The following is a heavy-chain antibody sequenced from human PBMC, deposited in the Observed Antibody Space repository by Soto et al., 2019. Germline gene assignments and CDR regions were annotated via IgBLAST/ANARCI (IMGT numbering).Heavy chain of an antibody. Sequence: GGSLRLSCAASGFTVSSTYMSWVRQAPGKGLEWVSLIYSGGSTYYADSAKGRFTISRDNSKNTLYLQMNSLRAEDTAVYYCARVTYYYVSSGSWAYDAFDICGQGTMVTVSS. D-gene: IGHD3-22*01. CDR3: ARVTYYYVSSGSWAYDAFDI. CDR2: IYSGGST. CDR1: GFTVSSTY. J-gene: IGHJ3*02. V-gene: IGHV3-66*01.